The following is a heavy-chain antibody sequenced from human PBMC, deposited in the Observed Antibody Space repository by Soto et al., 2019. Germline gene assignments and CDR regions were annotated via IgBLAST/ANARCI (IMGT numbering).Heavy chain of an antibody. V-gene: IGHV3-9*01. CDR1: GFTFDDYA. CDR2: ISWNSGSI. CDR3: AKGRVQLERHFDY. J-gene: IGHJ4*02. D-gene: IGHD1-1*01. Sequence: EVQLVESGGGLVQPGRSLRLSCAASGFTFDDYAMHWVRQAPGKGLEWVSGISWNSGSIGYADSVKGRFTISRDNAKNSLYLQMNSLRAEDTALYYCAKGRVQLERHFDYWGQGTLVTVSS.